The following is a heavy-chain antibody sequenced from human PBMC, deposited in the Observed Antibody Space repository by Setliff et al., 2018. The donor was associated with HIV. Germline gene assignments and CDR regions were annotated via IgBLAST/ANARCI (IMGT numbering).Heavy chain of an antibody. CDR2: INSDGSST. J-gene: IGHJ2*01. CDR1: GFTFNNHA. Sequence: GGSLRLSCAASGFTFNNHAMSWVRQAPGKGLVWVSRINSDGSSTSYADSVKGRFTISRDNAKNTLFLQMNSLRAEDTAVYHCARDVKGYIYGSTYWYFDLWGRGTLVTVSS. V-gene: IGHV3-74*01. CDR3: ARDVKGYIYGSTYWYFDL. D-gene: IGHD5-18*01.